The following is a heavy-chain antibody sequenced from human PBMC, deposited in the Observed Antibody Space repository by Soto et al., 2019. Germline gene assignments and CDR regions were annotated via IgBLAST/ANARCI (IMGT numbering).Heavy chain of an antibody. D-gene: IGHD2-15*01. CDR3: ARRGGPADF. CDR2: IYFGGST. V-gene: IGHV4-39*01. CDR1: GGSISSSTYY. Sequence: QLQLQESGPGLVKPSETLSLTCTVSGGSISSSTYYWGWIRQPPGKGLEWIGSIYFGGSTYYNPSRKSRVTISVDTSKSQCSLKLSSVTAADTAVYYCARRGGPADFWGQGTLVTVSS. J-gene: IGHJ4*02.